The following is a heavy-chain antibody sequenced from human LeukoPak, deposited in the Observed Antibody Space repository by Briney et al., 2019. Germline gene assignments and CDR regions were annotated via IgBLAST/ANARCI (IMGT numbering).Heavy chain of an antibody. J-gene: IGHJ6*02. V-gene: IGHV4-4*02. CDR2: IYHSGST. D-gene: IGHD4-17*01. Sequence: TSGTLSLTCAVSGGSISSSNWWSWVRQPPGKGLEWIGEIYHSGSTNYNPSLKSRVTISVDKSKNQFSLKLSSVTAADTAVYYCARDPRLTVTTYYYYGMDVWGQGTTVTVFS. CDR3: ARDPRLTVTTYYYYGMDV. CDR1: GGSISSSNW.